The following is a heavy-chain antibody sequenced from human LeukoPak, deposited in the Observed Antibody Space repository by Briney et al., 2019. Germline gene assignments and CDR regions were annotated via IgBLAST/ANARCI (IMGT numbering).Heavy chain of an antibody. CDR3: AAVESSYCRI. J-gene: IGHJ4*02. Sequence: PGGSLRLSCVHPRHTFGNDSINSGRQAPGKGLEWVSSIGGSGSTTYYADSVRGRFTISRDNSKNSMYRQMSNLSSEDTAIYYCAAVESSYCRIWGQGTLVTVSS. CDR2: IGGSGSTT. V-gene: IGHV3-23*01. D-gene: IGHD3-10*01. CDR1: RHTFGNDS.